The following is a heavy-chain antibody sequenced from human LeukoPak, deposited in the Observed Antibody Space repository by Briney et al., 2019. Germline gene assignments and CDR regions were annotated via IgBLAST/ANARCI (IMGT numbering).Heavy chain of an antibody. V-gene: IGHV4-59*08. D-gene: IGHD2-2*01. J-gene: IGHJ2*01. CDR3: ARRPLGYCSSTSCFDWYFDL. Sequence: ASETLSLACTVSGGSITGYYWSWIRQPPGKGLEWIGYIYYTGSTNYNPSLKSRVTISVDTSKNQFSLKLSSVTAADTAVYYCARRPLGYCSSTSCFDWYFDLWGRGTLVTVSS. CDR2: IYYTGST. CDR1: GGSITGYY.